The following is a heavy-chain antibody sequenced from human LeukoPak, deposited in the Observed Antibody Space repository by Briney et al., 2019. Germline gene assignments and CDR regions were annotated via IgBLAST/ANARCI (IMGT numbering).Heavy chain of an antibody. D-gene: IGHD3-9*01. CDR1: GFTFTNAW. V-gene: IGHV3-15*01. Sequence: GGSLRLSCAASGFTFTNAWMSWVRQAPGKGLEWVGRIKSKTDGGTTDYAAPVKGRFTISRDDSKNTLYLQMNSLRAEDTAVYYCAKNIGYFESIGAFDIWGQGTMVTVSS. J-gene: IGHJ3*02. CDR2: IKSKTDGGTT. CDR3: AKNIGYFESIGAFDI.